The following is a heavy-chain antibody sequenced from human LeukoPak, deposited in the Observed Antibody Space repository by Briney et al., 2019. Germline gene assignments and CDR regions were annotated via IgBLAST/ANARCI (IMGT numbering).Heavy chain of an antibody. Sequence: SETLSLTCTVSGGSISSGIYYWGWFRQPPEKGLEWIGSIYSSGTTYYNSSLKSRVTISVDTSKNQFSLKLSSVTAADTAVYYCARPSLSTFDIWGQGTMVTISS. CDR1: GGSISSGIYY. J-gene: IGHJ3*02. V-gene: IGHV4-39*01. CDR2: IYSSGTT. CDR3: ARPSLSTFDI.